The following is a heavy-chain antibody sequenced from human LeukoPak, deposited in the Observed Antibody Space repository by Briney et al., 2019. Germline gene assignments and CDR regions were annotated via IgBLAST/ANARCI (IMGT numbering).Heavy chain of an antibody. J-gene: IGHJ5*02. CDR1: GGSISSSSYY. V-gene: IGHV4-39*01. CDR3: ARPKMNSGWFDP. D-gene: IGHD6-19*01. CDR2: IYYSGST. Sequence: PSETLSLTCTVSGGSISSSSYYWGWIRQPPGKGLEWIGSIYYSGSTYYNPSLESRVTISVDTSKNQFSLKLSSVTAADTAVYYCARPKMNSGWFDPWGQGTLVTVSS.